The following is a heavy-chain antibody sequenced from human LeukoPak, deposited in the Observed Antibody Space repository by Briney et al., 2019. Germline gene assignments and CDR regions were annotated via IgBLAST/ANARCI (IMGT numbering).Heavy chain of an antibody. J-gene: IGHJ4*02. CDR1: GFTFSSYS. CDR2: ISSSSSYI. CDR3: ATDTAMA. V-gene: IGHV3-21*01. Sequence: GGSLRLSCAASGFTFSSYSMNWVRQAPGKGLEWVSSISSSSSYIYYADSAKGRFTISRDNAKNSLYLQMNSLRAGDTAVYYCATDTAMAWGQGTLVTVSS. D-gene: IGHD5-18*01.